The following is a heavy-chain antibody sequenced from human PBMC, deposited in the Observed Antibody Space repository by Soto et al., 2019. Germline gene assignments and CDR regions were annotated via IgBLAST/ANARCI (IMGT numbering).Heavy chain of an antibody. CDR3: ARDCKYQLLYLNYYYGMDV. CDR2: ISYDGSNK. J-gene: IGHJ6*02. CDR1: GFTFSSYA. Sequence: GGSLRLSCPASGFTFSSYAMHWVRQAPGKGLEWVAVISYDGSNKYYADSVKGRFTISRDNSKNTLYLQMNSLRAEDTAVYYCARDCKYQLLYLNYYYGMDVWGQGTTVTVSS. V-gene: IGHV3-30-3*01. D-gene: IGHD2-2*02.